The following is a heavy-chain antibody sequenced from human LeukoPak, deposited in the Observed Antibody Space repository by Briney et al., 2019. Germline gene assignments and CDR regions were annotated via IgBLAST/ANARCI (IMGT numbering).Heavy chain of an antibody. CDR3: SRNSGTLTGYPFDI. CDR1: GFIFRDHA. Sequence: GGSLRLSCTASGFIFRDHAMSWFRQAPGKGPEWVGFIRTKTYSQTTEYAASVKGRFTISRDDSTSIAYLQMNSLKTEDTAVYYCSRNSGTLTGYPFDIWGQGTMVTVSS. J-gene: IGHJ3*02. CDR2: IRTKTYSQTT. D-gene: IGHD5-12*01. V-gene: IGHV3-49*03.